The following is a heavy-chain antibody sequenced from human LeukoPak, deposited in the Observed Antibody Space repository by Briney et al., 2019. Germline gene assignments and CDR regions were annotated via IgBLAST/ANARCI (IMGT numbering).Heavy chain of an antibody. Sequence: GASVKVSCNASGYTLTELSMHWVRQAPGIGLKWRGGFDPEDGETIYAHKFQGRVTMTEDISTDTAYVELRSLRSDDSDVYYCARDSSLGTYYQDAFDLWGQGTMVSVS. CDR1: GYTLTELS. J-gene: IGHJ3*01. D-gene: IGHD1-26*01. CDR3: ARDSSLGTYYQDAFDL. V-gene: IGHV1-24*01. CDR2: FDPEDGET.